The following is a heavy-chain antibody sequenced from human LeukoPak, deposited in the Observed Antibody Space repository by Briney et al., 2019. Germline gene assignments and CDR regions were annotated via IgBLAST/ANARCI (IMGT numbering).Heavy chain of an antibody. J-gene: IGHJ4*02. V-gene: IGHV1-69*04. D-gene: IGHD5-12*01. CDR2: IIPILGIA. Sequence: GASVKVSCKASGGTFSSYAISWVRQAPGQGLEWMGRIIPILGIANYAQKFQGRVTITADKSTSTAYMELSSLRSEDTAVYYCAIHIVATTSNFDYWGQGTLVTVSS. CDR3: AIHIVATTSNFDY. CDR1: GGTFSSYA.